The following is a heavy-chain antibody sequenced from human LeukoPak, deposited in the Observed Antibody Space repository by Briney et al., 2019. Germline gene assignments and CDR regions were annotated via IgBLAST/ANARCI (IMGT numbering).Heavy chain of an antibody. V-gene: IGHV3-33*01. Sequence: GGSLRLSCAASGFTFSSYGMRWVRQAPGKGLEWVAVIWYDGSNKYYADSVKGRFTISRDNSKNTLYLQMNSLRAEDTAVYYCARVPAAIWGNYYYGMDVWGQGTTVTVSS. CDR1: GFTFSSYG. J-gene: IGHJ6*02. D-gene: IGHD2-2*02. CDR2: IWYDGSNK. CDR3: ARVPAAIWGNYYYGMDV.